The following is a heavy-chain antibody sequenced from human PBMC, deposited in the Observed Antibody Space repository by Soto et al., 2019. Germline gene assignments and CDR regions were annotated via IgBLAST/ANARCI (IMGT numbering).Heavy chain of an antibody. D-gene: IGHD6-19*01. J-gene: IGHJ3*02. V-gene: IGHV1-46*01. CDR3: ARDRRIAVAGTGPDAFDI. CDR2: INPSGGST. Sequence: ASVKVSCKASGYTFTSYYMHWVRQAPGQGLEWMGIINPSGGSTSYAQKFQGRVTMTRDTSTSTVYMELSSLRSEDTAVYYCARDRRIAVAGTGPDAFDIWGQVPMVTVTS. CDR1: GYTFTSYY.